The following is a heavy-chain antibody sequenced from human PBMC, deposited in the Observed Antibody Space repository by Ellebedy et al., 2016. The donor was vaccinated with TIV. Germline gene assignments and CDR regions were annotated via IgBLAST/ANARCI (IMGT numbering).Heavy chain of an antibody. CDR2: ISSTGSRT. CDR3: AKDMVFGDGKWEIDV. CDR1: GFTFSSYA. V-gene: IGHV3-23*01. Sequence: PGGSLRLSCAASGFTFSSYAMSWVRQAPGEGLEWVSTISSTGSRTYYADSVEGRFIISRDNSKKTLYLQMNSLRAEDSAVYYCAKDMVFGDGKWEIDVWGQGTTVTVSS. D-gene: IGHD1-26*01. J-gene: IGHJ6*02.